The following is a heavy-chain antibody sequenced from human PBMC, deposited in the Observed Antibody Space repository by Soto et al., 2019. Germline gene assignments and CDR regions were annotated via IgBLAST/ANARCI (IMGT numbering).Heavy chain of an antibody. CDR3: AADATAWQQMVPSDY. J-gene: IGHJ4*02. CDR1: GFTFTSSA. CDR2: IAVGSGYT. V-gene: IGHV1-58*01. Sequence: ASVKVSCKASGFTFTSSAFQWVRQARGQRLEWIGWIAVGSGYTNYARRFQDRVTLTRDMSTATTYMELSRLTSEDTAIYYCAADATAWQQMVPSDYWGQGTLVTVSS. D-gene: IGHD2-8*01.